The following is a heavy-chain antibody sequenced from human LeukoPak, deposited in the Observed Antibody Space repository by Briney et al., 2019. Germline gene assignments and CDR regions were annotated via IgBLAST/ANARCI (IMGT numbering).Heavy chain of an antibody. CDR1: GFTFSSYC. J-gene: IGHJ3*02. CDR3: AFSRPNDAFDI. Sequence: PGVSLRLSCAASGFTFSSYCVHWVRQAPGKGRVWVSRINSEGSTTSYADSVKGRFTISRDNAKNTLYLQMSSLRADDTAVYYCAFSRPNDAFDIWGQGTVVTVSS. CDR2: INSEGSTT. V-gene: IGHV3-74*01.